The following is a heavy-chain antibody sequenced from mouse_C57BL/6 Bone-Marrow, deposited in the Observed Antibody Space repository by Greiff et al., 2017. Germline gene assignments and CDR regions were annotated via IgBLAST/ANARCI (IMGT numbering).Heavy chain of an antibody. J-gene: IGHJ3*01. CDR3: AKKGPLLEGFAY. Sequence: VQLQQSGPGLVQPSQSLSITCTVSGFSLTSYGVHWVRQSPGKGLEWLGVIWRGGSTDYNAAFMSRLSITKDNPESQVFFKMNSLQADDTAIYYCAKKGPLLEGFAYWGQGTLVTVSA. V-gene: IGHV2-5*01. CDR1: GFSLTSYG. CDR2: IWRGGST. D-gene: IGHD2-1*01.